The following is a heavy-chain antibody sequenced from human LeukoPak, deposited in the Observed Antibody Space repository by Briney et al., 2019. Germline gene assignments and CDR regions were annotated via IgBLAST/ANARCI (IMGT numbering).Heavy chain of an antibody. CDR2: IYNSGST. D-gene: IGHD6-6*01. CDR1: GGSISSYH. J-gene: IGHJ6*02. Sequence: PSETLSLTCSVSGGSISSYHWSWIRQPPGKGLEYIGYIYNSGSTNYKPSLKSRVTISLDTSKNQLSLQLSSVTTADTAVYYCARRGAARPGGSYSMDVWGQGTTVTVSS. V-gene: IGHV4-59*01. CDR3: ARRGAARPGGSYSMDV.